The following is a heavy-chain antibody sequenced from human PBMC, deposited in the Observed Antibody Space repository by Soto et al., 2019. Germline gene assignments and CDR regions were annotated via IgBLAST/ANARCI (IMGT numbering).Heavy chain of an antibody. D-gene: IGHD3-16*01. CDR2: XXXXXXX. CDR1: GDSITTRY. J-gene: IGHJ4*02. Sequence: LXLTCTVXGDSITTRYWSWIRQPPGKGLEWIXXXXXXXXXXNPSLMSRASMSLDTSKNLFSLRLRSVTAADTAVYYCAGGDHWRLVDYWGRGNLVTVSS. V-gene: IGHV4-59*11. CDR3: AGGDHWRLVDY.